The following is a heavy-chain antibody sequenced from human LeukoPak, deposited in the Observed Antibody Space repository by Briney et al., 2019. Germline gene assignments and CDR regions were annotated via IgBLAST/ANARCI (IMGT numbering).Heavy chain of an antibody. CDR1: GFTFSSYA. CDR2: MSYDGRNK. V-gene: IGHV3-30-3*01. J-gene: IGHJ4*02. Sequence: PGGSLRLSCAASGFTFSSYAIHWVRRSPGKGLEWVAVMSYDGRNKYYADSVKGRFTISRDNSKNTLFLQVNSLRAEDTAVYYCARTTGDFWSGYYDYWGQGTLVTVSS. CDR3: ARTTGDFWSGYYDY. D-gene: IGHD3-3*01.